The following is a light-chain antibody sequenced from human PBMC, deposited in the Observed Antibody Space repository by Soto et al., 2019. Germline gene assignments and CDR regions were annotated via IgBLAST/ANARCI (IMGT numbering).Light chain of an antibody. J-gene: IGLJ1*01. Sequence: QSALTQPASVSGSPGQSITISCTGTSSDVGAYNYVSWYQHYPGKAPRLMIYDVSNRPSGVSNRFSGSKSGNTASLTISGLQAEDEADYYCCSKSTNNIRVFGTGTKVTVL. CDR2: DVS. CDR3: CSKSTNNIRV. CDR1: SSDVGAYNY. V-gene: IGLV2-14*03.